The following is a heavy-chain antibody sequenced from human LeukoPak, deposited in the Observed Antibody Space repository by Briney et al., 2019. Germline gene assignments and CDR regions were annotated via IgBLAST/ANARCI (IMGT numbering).Heavy chain of an antibody. Sequence: GGSLRLSCAASGFTFSSFGMHWVRQAPGKGLEWVAFIRYDGSIQYYADSVKGRFTISRDNSKNTLYLQMSSLRAEDTAVYYCAKVEQTSSYYTGGSFDIWGQGTMVTVSS. CDR3: AKVEQTSSYYTGGSFDI. V-gene: IGHV3-30*02. J-gene: IGHJ3*02. CDR1: GFTFSSFG. D-gene: IGHD1/OR15-1a*01. CDR2: IRYDGSIQ.